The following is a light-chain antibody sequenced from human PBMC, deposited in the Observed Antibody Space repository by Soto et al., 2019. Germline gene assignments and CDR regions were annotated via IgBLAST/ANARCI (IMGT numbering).Light chain of an antibody. Sequence: QSVLTQPPPVSGAPGERVTISRTGSSSNIGAGYDVHWYQQLPGTAPKLLIYGNSNRPSGVPDRFSGSKSGTSASLAITGLQAEDEADYYCQSYDSSLSGSYVFGTGTKVTVL. CDR1: SSNIGAGYD. CDR2: GNS. V-gene: IGLV1-40*01. CDR3: QSYDSSLSGSYV. J-gene: IGLJ1*01.